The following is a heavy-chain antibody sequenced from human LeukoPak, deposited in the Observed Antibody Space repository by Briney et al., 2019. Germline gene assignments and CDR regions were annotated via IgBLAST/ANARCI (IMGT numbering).Heavy chain of an antibody. CDR3: MTRELGEDYFGRDV. CDR1: GYTSTNNY. V-gene: IGHV1-2*04. D-gene: IGHD1-7*01. Sequence: ASVKVSCKASGYTSTNNYIHWVRLAPGQGLEWMGWINPKTGGTHYAERFQGSVTITRDTSISTAYMEISSLRSDDTAIYYCMTRELGEDYFGRDVWGQGTTVIVSS. J-gene: IGHJ6*02. CDR2: INPKTGGT.